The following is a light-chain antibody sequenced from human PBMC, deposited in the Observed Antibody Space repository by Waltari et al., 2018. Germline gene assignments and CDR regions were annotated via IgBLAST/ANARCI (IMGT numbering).Light chain of an antibody. J-gene: IGKJ3*01. CDR1: QSLFYSSNSKNY. CDR3: HQYYSLFT. Sequence: DIVMTQSPDSLAVSLGERATINCKSSQSLFYSSNSKNYLAWYQQKPVQSPKLLIYWASTRESGVPDRFSGSGSGTDFTLTISTLQAEDVAVYYCHQYYSLFTFGPGTKVDIK. V-gene: IGKV4-1*01. CDR2: WAS.